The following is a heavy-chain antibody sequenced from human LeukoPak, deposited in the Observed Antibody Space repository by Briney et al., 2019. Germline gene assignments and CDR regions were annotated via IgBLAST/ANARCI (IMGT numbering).Heavy chain of an antibody. Sequence: SETLSLTCNVSGDSISNSRHFWAWIRQSPGRGLEWIGYIYNSGSTYYNPSLKSRVTISVDTSKNQFSLKLSSVTAADTAAYYCARAPRLSYVWGSYPPYFGPFDYWGQGTLVTVSS. CDR1: GDSISNSRHF. J-gene: IGHJ4*02. V-gene: IGHV4-39*07. CDR2: IYNSGST. CDR3: ARAPRLSYVWGSYPPYFGPFDY. D-gene: IGHD3-16*02.